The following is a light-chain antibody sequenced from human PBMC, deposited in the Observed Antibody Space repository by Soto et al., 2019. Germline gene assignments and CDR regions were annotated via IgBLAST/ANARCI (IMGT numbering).Light chain of an antibody. CDR3: HQYGSSRYT. CDR2: GAS. CDR1: QSVSSSY. Sequence: EIVLTQSPGTLSLSPGERATLSCRASQSVSSSYLAWYQQKPGQAPRLLIYGASSRATGIPDRFSGSGSGTDFTLTISRLETEDFAVYYCHQYGSSRYTFGQWTKLEIK. V-gene: IGKV3-20*01. J-gene: IGKJ2*01.